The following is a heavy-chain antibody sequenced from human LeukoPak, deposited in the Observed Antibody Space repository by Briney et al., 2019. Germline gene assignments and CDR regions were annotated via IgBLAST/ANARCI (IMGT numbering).Heavy chain of an antibody. Sequence: GGSLRLSCAASGFTFSSSAMSWVRQAPGKGLEWVSSISGGGSGGSTYYADSVKGRFTISRDNSKNTLYLQMNSLRVEDTAVYYCAKSGYNRFDYWGQGTLVTVSS. J-gene: IGHJ4*02. CDR2: ISGGGSGGST. V-gene: IGHV3-23*01. CDR3: AKSGYNRFDY. D-gene: IGHD5-24*01. CDR1: GFTFSSSA.